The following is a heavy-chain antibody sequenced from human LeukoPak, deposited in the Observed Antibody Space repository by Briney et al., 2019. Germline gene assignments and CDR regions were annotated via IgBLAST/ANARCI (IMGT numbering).Heavy chain of an antibody. CDR1: GYTFTDYV. D-gene: IGHD6-19*01. CDR2: MNPNSGNT. Sequence: ASVKVSCMASGYTFTDYVINWVRPATGRGLEWMGWMNPNSGNTDYAQKLQGRVTLTGYTSISTAYKELSGLRGEDTAVYYCARNVAGTGDFDYWGQGTLVTVSS. J-gene: IGHJ4*02. CDR3: ARNVAGTGDFDY. V-gene: IGHV1-8*03.